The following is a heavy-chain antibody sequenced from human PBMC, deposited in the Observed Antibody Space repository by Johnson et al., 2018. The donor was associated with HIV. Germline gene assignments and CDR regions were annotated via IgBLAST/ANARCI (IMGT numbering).Heavy chain of an antibody. D-gene: IGHD2-15*01. CDR3: AKWKYCSGDNCYHLEHPFI. V-gene: IGHV3-30*18. CDR1: GFRFSDCA. J-gene: IGHJ3*02. Sequence: QVQLVESGGGVVQPGRSLRLSCAGSGFRFSDCAIHWVRQAPGKGLEWVAVISSDGTKNYYSDSVKGRFTISRDNSKNTIYLEMNSPRGEDTAVYYCAKWKYCSGDNCYHLEHPFIWGQGTSVIVSS. CDR2: ISSDGTKN.